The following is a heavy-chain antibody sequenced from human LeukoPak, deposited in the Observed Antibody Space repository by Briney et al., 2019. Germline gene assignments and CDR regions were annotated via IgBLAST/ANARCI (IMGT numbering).Heavy chain of an antibody. Sequence: GASVKVSCKASGYTFTSYYLHWVRQAPGQGLEWMGRINPNSGGTNYAQKFQGRVTMTRDTSISTAYMELSRLRSDDTAVYYCARDLSSGWNLNYWGQGTLVTVSS. V-gene: IGHV1-2*06. CDR2: INPNSGGT. D-gene: IGHD6-19*01. J-gene: IGHJ4*02. CDR3: ARDLSSGWNLNY. CDR1: GYTFTSYY.